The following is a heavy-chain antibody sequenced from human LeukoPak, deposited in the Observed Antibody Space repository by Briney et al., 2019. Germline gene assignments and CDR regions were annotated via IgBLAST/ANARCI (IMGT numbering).Heavy chain of an antibody. CDR1: GFAFSSYA. J-gene: IGHJ4*02. D-gene: IGHD6-13*01. V-gene: IGHV3-23*01. CDR2: ISGSGGST. Sequence: GGSLRLSCAASGFAFSSYAMTWVRQAPGKGLEWVSGISGSGGSTSYADSVKGRFSISRDNSKNTLHLQMNSLRADDTAVYYCAEARGYTSNWPLGYWGQGTLVTVSS. CDR3: AEARGYTSNWPLGY.